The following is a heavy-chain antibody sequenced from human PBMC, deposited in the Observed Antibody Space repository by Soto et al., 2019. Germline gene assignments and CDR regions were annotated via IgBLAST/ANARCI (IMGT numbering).Heavy chain of an antibody. CDR2: ISAYNGNT. CDR3: ARDHYVVVPFAY. V-gene: IGHV1-18*01. CDR1: GYTFTSYG. Sequence: QVQLGQSGAEVKKPGASVKVSCKASGYTFTSYGLSWVRQAPGQGLEWMGWISAYNGNTNYAQKLQGRVTMTTDTYRSTAYMERRSLSSDDTAVYYCARDHYVVVPFAYWGPGTLFTVSS. J-gene: IGHJ4*02. D-gene: IGHD2-15*01.